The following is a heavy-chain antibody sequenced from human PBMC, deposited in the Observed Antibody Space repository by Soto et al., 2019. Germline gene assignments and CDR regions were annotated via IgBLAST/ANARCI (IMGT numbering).Heavy chain of an antibody. V-gene: IGHV4-30-2*01. CDR1: GGSISSGGYS. CDR2: IYHSGST. CDR3: ARWSYGDYGYYVMDV. Sequence: PSETLSLTCAVSGGSISSGGYSWSWIRQPPGKGLEWVGYIYHSGSTYYNPSLKSRVTISVDRSKNQFSLKLSSVTAADTAVYYCARWSYGDYGYYVMDVWGQGTTVTVS. D-gene: IGHD4-17*01. J-gene: IGHJ6*02.